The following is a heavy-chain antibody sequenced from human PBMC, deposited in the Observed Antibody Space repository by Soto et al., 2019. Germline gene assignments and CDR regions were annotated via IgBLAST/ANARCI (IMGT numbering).Heavy chain of an antibody. CDR2: ISSRGSAI. V-gene: IGHV3-48*03. J-gene: IGHJ3*02. D-gene: IGHD4-17*01. CDR1: GFTFSSYE. CDR3: ARGGTYGAASAFDI. Sequence: EVQLVESGGGSVRPGGSLRLSCAPSGFTFSSYEMNWVRQAPGKGLEWVSYISSRGSAIYYADSVKGRFTISRDNAKNSLYLQVNSLRAEDTAVYYCARGGTYGAASAFDIWGQGTLVTVSS.